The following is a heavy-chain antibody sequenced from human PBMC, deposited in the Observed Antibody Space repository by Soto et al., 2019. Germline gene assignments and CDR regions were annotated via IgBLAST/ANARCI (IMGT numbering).Heavy chain of an antibody. J-gene: IGHJ4*02. D-gene: IGHD3-3*01. V-gene: IGHV5-51*01. CDR1: GYSFTSYW. Sequence: GESLKISCKGSGYSFTSYWIGWVRQMPGKGLEWMGIIYPGDSDTRYSPSFQGQVTISADKSISTAYLQWSSLKASDTAMYYCARHDSNLAGVGITIFGVATDYWGQGTLVTVSS. CDR2: IYPGDSDT. CDR3: ARHDSNLAGVGITIFGVATDY.